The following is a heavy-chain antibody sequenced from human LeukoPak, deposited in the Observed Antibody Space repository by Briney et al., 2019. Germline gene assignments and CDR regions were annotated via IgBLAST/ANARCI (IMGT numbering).Heavy chain of an antibody. CDR3: RGSQEQQLVQQVRFFDY. CDR1: GFTFSSYA. CDR2: ISYDGSNK. J-gene: IGHJ4*02. V-gene: IGHV3-30-3*01. Sequence: PGGSLRLSCAASGFTFSSYAMHWVRQAPGKGLEWVAVISYDGSNKYYADSVKGRFTISRDNSKNTLYLQMNSLRAEDTAVYYCRGSQEQQLVQQVRFFDYWGQGTLVTVSS. D-gene: IGHD6-13*01.